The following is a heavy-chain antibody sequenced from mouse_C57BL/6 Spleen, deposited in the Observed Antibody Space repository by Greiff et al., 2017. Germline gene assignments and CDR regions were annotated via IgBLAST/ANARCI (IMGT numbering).Heavy chain of an antibody. V-gene: IGHV7-3*01. Sequence: EVKLMESGGGLVQPGGSLSLSCAASGFTFTDYYMSWVRQPPGKALEWLGFIRNKANGYTTEYSASVKGRFTISRDNSQSILYLQMNALRAEDSATYYCARWQLHFDYWGQGTTLTVSS. CDR2: IRNKANGYTT. CDR1: GFTFTDYY. J-gene: IGHJ2*01. CDR3: ARWQLHFDY. D-gene: IGHD6-1*01.